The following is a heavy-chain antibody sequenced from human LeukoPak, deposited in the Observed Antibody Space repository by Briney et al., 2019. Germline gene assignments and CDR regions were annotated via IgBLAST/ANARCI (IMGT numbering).Heavy chain of an antibody. D-gene: IGHD4-11*01. CDR1: GFTFSSYV. CDR3: AKDPRMTTLDY. V-gene: IGHV3-23*01. CDR2: ISASGGST. Sequence: GGSLRLFCAASGFTFSSYVMSWVRQAPGKGLEWASAISASGGSTYYADSVKGRFTISRDNSKNTLYLQMHSLRAEDTAVYYCAKDPRMTTLDYWGQGTLVTVSS. J-gene: IGHJ4*02.